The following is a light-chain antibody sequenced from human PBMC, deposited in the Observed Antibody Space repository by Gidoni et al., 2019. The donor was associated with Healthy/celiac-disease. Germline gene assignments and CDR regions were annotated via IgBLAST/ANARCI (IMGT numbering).Light chain of an antibody. CDR2: DAS. V-gene: IGKV1-33*01. Sequence: DIQMTQSPSSLSASVGDRVTITCQASQDISNYLNWYQQKPGKAPKLLIYDASNLETGVPSRFSGSGSGTDFTFTISSLQPEDIATYYCQQYDNLPLTCGGXTKVEIK. CDR1: QDISNY. J-gene: IGKJ4*01. CDR3: QQYDNLPLT.